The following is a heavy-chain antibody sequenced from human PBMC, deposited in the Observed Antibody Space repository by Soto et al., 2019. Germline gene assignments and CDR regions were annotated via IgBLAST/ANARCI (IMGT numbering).Heavy chain of an antibody. J-gene: IGHJ5*02. CDR2: INHSGST. Sequence: SETLSLTCAVYGGSFSGYYWSWIRQPPGKGLEWIGEINHSGSTNYNPSLKSRFTISVDTSKNQFSLKVSSVTAADTAVYYCATTNWKHNWFDPWGQGTLVTVSS. CDR3: ATTNWKHNWFDP. V-gene: IGHV4-34*01. CDR1: GGSFSGYY. D-gene: IGHD1-1*01.